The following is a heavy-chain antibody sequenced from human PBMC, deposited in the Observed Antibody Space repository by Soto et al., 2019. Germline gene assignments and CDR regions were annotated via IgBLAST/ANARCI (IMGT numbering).Heavy chain of an antibody. V-gene: IGHV4-59*08. D-gene: IGHD5-12*01. CDR1: DGSIRNYY. CDR2: IYYSGST. Sequence: SELLSVTRTVSDGSIRNYYWRWIRQPPGKGLEWIGYIYYSGSTNYNPSLKSRVTISVDTSKNQFSLKLSSVTAADTAVYYCARHVEMATPVDYWGQGTLVTVSS. J-gene: IGHJ4*02. CDR3: ARHVEMATPVDY.